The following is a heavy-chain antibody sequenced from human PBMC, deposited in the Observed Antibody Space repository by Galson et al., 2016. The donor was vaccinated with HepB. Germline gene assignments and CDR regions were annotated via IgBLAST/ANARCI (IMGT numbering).Heavy chain of an antibody. Sequence: SLRLSCATFDFTFSGSGMHWVRQAPGKGLEWVALIWFDGSKQYYSDSVKGRFTFTRDKSRNTLYLQMNSLRADDTAVYYCARSASYYASNGYDRDPFDFWGPGTLVTVSS. J-gene: IGHJ4*02. CDR2: IWFDGSKQ. D-gene: IGHD3-22*01. CDR1: DFTFSGSG. V-gene: IGHV3-33*08. CDR3: ARSASYYASNGYDRDPFDF.